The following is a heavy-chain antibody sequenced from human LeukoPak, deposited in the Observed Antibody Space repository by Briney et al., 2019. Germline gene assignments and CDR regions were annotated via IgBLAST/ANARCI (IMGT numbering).Heavy chain of an antibody. V-gene: IGHV3-48*01. CDR3: ARGRYCSSTGCYDAFDY. Sequence: GGSLRLSSAASGFTFSSYALNWVRQAPGKGLEWTSYISSGSTTIYYADSVKGRFTISRDNAKNSLYLQMNSLRAEDTAVYYCARGRYCSSTGCYDAFDYWGQGTLVTVSS. CDR1: GFTFSSYA. CDR2: ISSGSTTI. J-gene: IGHJ4*02. D-gene: IGHD2-2*01.